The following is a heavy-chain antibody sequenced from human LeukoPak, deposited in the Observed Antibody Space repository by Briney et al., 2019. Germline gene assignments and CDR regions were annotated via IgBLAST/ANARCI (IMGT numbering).Heavy chain of an antibody. V-gene: IGHV3-66*02. CDR1: GFIVNSYA. CDR3: ARDRAEGKTWVEFDP. CDR2: IYSDGVT. J-gene: IGHJ5*02. Sequence: GGSLRLSCAASGFIVNSYAMSWARQAPGKGLAWASLIYSDGVTQYADSVKGRFTISRDNSKNTLYLQMNSLRDEDTAVYFCARDRAEGKTWVEFDPWGQGTLVTVSS.